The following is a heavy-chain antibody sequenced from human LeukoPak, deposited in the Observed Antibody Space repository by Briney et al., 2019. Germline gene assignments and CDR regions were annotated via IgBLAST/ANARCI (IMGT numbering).Heavy chain of an antibody. D-gene: IGHD3-3*01. CDR3: TTKIGYYDFWSGYYPDY. J-gene: IGHJ4*02. V-gene: IGHV3-15*01. CDR1: GFTFSNAW. CDR2: IKSKTDGGTT. Sequence: SGGSLRLSCAASGFTFSNAWMSWVRQAPGKGLEWVGRIKSKTDGGTTDYAAPVKGRFTISRDDSKNTLYLQMNSLKTEDTAVYYCTTKIGYYDFWSGYYPDYWGQGTLVTVSS.